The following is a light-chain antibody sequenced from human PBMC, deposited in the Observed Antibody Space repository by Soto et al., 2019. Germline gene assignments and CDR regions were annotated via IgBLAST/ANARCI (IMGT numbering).Light chain of an antibody. CDR1: QSVSSNY. CDR2: GAS. V-gene: IGKV3-20*01. J-gene: IGKJ3*01. CDR3: QHYGSSPFT. Sequence: EIVLTQSPGTLSLSPGERATLSCRASQSVSSNYLAWYQQKPGQAPRLLVYGASIRATGIPDRFSGSGSEPDLTLTISSVEPQDFAVYYCQHYGSSPFTFGPGTRVDIK.